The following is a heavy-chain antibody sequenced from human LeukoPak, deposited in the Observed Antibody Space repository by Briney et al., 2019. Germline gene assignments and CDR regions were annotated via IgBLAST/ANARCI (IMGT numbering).Heavy chain of an antibody. D-gene: IGHD6-13*01. CDR3: ASQIAAAGHDAFDI. CDR1: GYSFTTYR. CDR2: IYPGDSDT. J-gene: IGHJ3*02. V-gene: IGHV5-51*01. Sequence: GESLKISCKGSGYSFTTYRIGWVRQMPGKGLEWMGIIYPGDSDTRYSPSFQGQVTISADKSISTAYLQWSSLKASDTAMYYCASQIAAAGHDAFDIWGQGTMVTVSS.